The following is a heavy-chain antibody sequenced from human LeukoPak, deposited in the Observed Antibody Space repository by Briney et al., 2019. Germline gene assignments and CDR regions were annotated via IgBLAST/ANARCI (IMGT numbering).Heavy chain of an antibody. CDR3: ARDRRNSAYYYDSGGYYGEY. V-gene: IGHV4-38-2*02. Sequence: SETLSLTCAVSGYSISSGFHWGWIRQPPGKGLEWIGSIYHGGSTYYNPSLKSRVTISVDTSKNQFSLKLSSVTAADTAIYYCARDRRNSAYYYDSGGYYGEYWGQGTLVSASS. J-gene: IGHJ4*02. D-gene: IGHD3-22*01. CDR1: GYSISSGFH. CDR2: IYHGGST.